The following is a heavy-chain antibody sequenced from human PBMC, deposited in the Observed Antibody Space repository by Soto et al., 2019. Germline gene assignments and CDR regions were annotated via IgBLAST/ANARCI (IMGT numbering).Heavy chain of an antibody. J-gene: IGHJ3*02. Sequence: SETVSLTCTVSGGSISSGGYYWSWIRQHPGKGLEWIGYIYYSGSTYYNPSLKSRVTISVDTSKNQFSLKLSSVTAADTAVYYCARQASPPTFAFDIWGQGTMVTVSS. CDR3: ARQASPPTFAFDI. V-gene: IGHV4-31*03. CDR2: IYYSGST. D-gene: IGHD3-16*01. CDR1: GGSISSGGYY.